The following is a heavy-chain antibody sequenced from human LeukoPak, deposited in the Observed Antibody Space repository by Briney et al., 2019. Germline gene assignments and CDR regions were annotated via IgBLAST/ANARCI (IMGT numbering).Heavy chain of an antibody. J-gene: IGHJ4*02. CDR3: ANMGGYCSSTSCLSLDY. CDR1: GFTFSNYG. D-gene: IGHD2-2*01. V-gene: IGHV3-30*02. CDR2: ILYDGSNN. Sequence: GGSLRLSCAASGFTFSNYGMHWVRQAPGKGLEWVAFILYDGSNNYYADSVKGRFTISRDNSKNTLHLQMDSLRAEDTAVYFCANMGGYCSSTSCLSLDYWGQGTLVTVSS.